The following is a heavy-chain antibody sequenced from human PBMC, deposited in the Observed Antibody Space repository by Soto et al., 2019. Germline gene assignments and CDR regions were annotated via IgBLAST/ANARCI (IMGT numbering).Heavy chain of an antibody. CDR2: ISYDGSNK. CDR3: ARDPIAAANYYYYGMDV. Sequence: GGSLRLSCAASGFTFSSYAMHWVRQAPGKGLEWVAVISYDGSNKYYADSVKGRFTISRDNSKNTLYLQMNSLRAEDTAVYYCARDPIAAANYYYYGMDVWGQGTTVTVSS. V-gene: IGHV3-30-3*01. D-gene: IGHD6-13*01. CDR1: GFTFSSYA. J-gene: IGHJ6*02.